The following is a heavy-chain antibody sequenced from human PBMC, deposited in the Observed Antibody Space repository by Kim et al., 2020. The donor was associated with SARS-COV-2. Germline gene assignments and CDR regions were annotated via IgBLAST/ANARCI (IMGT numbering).Heavy chain of an antibody. V-gene: IGHV3-48*03. D-gene: IGHD1-1*01. Sequence: GSLRLSCAASGFTFSSYEMNWVRQAPGKGLEWVSYISSSGSTIYYADSVKGRFTISRDNAKNSLYLQMNSLRAEDTAVYYCARVPRGSWTYYFDYWGQGTLVTVSS. CDR3: ARVPRGSWTYYFDY. CDR2: ISSSGSTI. CDR1: GFTFSSYE. J-gene: IGHJ4*02.